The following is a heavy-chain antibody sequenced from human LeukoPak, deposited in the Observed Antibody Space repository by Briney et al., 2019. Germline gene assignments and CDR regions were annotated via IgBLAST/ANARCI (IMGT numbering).Heavy chain of an antibody. CDR1: GGTFSIYA. CDR2: IIPILGIA. Sequence: SVKVSCKASGGTFSIYAISWVRQAPGQGLEWMGRIIPILGIANYAQKFQGRVTITADKSTSTAYMELSSLRSEDTAVYYCARVDSGTYVSYWGQGTLVTVSS. D-gene: IGHD3-10*01. CDR3: ARVDSGTYVSY. V-gene: IGHV1-69*04. J-gene: IGHJ4*02.